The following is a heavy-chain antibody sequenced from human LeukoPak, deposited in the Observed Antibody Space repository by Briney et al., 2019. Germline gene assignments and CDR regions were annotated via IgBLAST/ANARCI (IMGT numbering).Heavy chain of an antibody. J-gene: IGHJ5*02. V-gene: IGHV3-48*04. D-gene: IGHD3-22*01. CDR3: ARGSSGENWFGP. CDR2: ISSSSSTI. CDR1: GFTFSSYS. Sequence: GGSLRLSCAASGFTFSSYSVNWVRQAPGEGLEWVSYISSSSSTIYYADSVKGRFTISRDNAKNSLYLQMNSLRAEDTAVYYCARGSSGENWFGPWGQGTLVTVSS.